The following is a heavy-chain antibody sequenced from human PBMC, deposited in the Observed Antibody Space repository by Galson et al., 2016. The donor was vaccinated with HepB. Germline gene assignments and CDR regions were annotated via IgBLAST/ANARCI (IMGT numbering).Heavy chain of an antibody. CDR2: ISSSSSYI. CDR3: ANRGRGDHYYAMHG. D-gene: IGHD3-16*01. Sequence: SLRLSCAASGFTFSSYTMNWVRQAPGKGLEWVSSISSSSSYISYADSVKGRFTISRDNAKNSLYLHMNSLGAEDTAGYYCANRGRGDHYYAMHGWGQGTTVTVSS. V-gene: IGHV3-21*01. J-gene: IGHJ6*02. CDR1: GFTFSSYT.